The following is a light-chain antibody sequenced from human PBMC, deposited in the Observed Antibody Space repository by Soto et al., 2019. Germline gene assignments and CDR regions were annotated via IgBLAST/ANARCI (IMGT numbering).Light chain of an antibody. CDR3: HQYGGSPGT. CDR2: GAS. J-gene: IGKJ1*01. Sequence: EIVLTQSPGTLSLSPGERATLSCGASQSVTSNYLAWYQQKPGQAPRLLIFGASIRDTGIPDSFSGSGSGTDFTLTISRLEPEDFAVYYCHQYGGSPGTFGQGTKVEIK. CDR1: QSVTSNY. V-gene: IGKV3-20*01.